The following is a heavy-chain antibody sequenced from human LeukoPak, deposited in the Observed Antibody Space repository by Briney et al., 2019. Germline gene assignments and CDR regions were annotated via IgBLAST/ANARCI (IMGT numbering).Heavy chain of an antibody. CDR3: ARGEGTMVRGVGPFDS. J-gene: IGHJ4*02. Sequence: SETLSLACTVSGASTSGNYWGWIRQPPGKGLESIGYVYYDGVARYNPSLQSRVTISIDTSKNQMSLKVTSVTAADTAVYYCARGEGTMVRGVGPFDSWSQGTLVTVSS. V-gene: IGHV4-59*01. CDR1: GASTSGNY. D-gene: IGHD3-10*01. CDR2: VYYDGVA.